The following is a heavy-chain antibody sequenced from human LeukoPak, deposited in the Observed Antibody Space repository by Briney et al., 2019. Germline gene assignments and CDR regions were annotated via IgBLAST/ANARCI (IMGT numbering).Heavy chain of an antibody. CDR2: ISGSGGST. CDR3: AKGLRITMIVVTDDYFDY. V-gene: IGHV3-23*01. Sequence: GGSLRLSCAASGFTFSSYAMSWVRQAPGKGLEWVSAISGSGGSTYYADSVKGRFTISRDNSKNTLYLQMNSLRAEDTAVYYCAKGLRITMIVVTDDYFDYWGQGTLVTVSS. J-gene: IGHJ4*02. D-gene: IGHD3-22*01. CDR1: GFTFSSYA.